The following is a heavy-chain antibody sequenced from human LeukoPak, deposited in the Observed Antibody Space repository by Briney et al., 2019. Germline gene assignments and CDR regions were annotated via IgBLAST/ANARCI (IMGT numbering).Heavy chain of an antibody. J-gene: IGHJ4*02. CDR3: AKVGFSEMEWLLYSDH. CDR2: ISGSSGHT. V-gene: IGHV3-23*01. CDR1: GLTFSSYA. Sequence: GGSLRLSCAASGLTFSSYAMSWVRQAPGKGLEWVSAISGSSGHTYYADSVKGRFTISGDNSKNTLYLQMNSLRAEDTAVYYCAKVGFSEMEWLLYSDHRGQGTLVTVSS. D-gene: IGHD3-3*01.